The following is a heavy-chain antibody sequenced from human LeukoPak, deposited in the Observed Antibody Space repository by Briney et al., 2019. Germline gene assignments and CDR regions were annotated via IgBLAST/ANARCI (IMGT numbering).Heavy chain of an antibody. D-gene: IGHD5-24*01. V-gene: IGHV4-34*01. CDR3: ARLEMATIAD. Sequence: SETLSLTCAVYGGSFSGYYWSWIRQPPGKGLEWIGSIYYTERSYYSPSLKSRVSISVDTSKNQFSLRLTSVTAADTAIYYCARLEMATIADWGQGTLVTVSS. J-gene: IGHJ4*02. CDR1: GGSFSGYY. CDR2: IYYTERS.